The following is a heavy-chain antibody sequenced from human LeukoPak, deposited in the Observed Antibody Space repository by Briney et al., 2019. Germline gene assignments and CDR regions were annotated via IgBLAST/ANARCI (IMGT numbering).Heavy chain of an antibody. D-gene: IGHD1-14*01. V-gene: IGHV5-51*01. CDR1: GYSLTTYW. CDR3: ARQPSNTGFDY. J-gene: IGHJ4*02. Sequence: GESLKISCKGSGYSLTTYWIGWVRQMPGKGLEWMGIIYPGDSDTRYSPSFQGQVTISADKSITTAYLQWSSLKASDSAIYYCARQPSNTGFDYWGQGTLVTVSS. CDR2: IYPGDSDT.